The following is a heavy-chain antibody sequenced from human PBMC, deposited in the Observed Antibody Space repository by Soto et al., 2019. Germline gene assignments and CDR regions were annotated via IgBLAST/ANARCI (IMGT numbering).Heavy chain of an antibody. J-gene: IGHJ6*02. D-gene: IGHD3-10*01. V-gene: IGHV4-31*03. CDR3: ARERGRSYYGSGSYTLHNYYYYGMDV. CDR2: IYYSGST. Sequence: QVQLQESGPGLVKPSQTLSLTCTVSGGSISSGGYYWSWIRQHPGKGLEWIGYIYYSGSTYYNPSPKSRVTISVDTSKNQFSLKLSSVTAADTAVYYCARERGRSYYGSGSYTLHNYYYYGMDVWGQGTTVTVSS. CDR1: GGSISSGGYY.